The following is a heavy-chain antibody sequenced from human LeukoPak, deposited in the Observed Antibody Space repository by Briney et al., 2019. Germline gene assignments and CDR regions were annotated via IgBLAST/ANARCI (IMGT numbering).Heavy chain of an antibody. CDR2: IYHSGST. Sequence: SETLSLTCTVSGYSLSSGYYWGWIRQPPGKGLEWIGSIYHSGSTYYNPSLKSRVTISVDTSKNHFSLKLSSVTAADTAVYYCARAGGLSYYYYYMDVWGKGTTVTVSS. CDR1: GYSLSSGYY. CDR3: ARAGGLSYYYYYMDV. J-gene: IGHJ6*03. V-gene: IGHV4-38-2*02.